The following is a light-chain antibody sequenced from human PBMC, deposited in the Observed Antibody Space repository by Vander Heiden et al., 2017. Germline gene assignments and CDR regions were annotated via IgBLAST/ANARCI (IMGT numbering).Light chain of an antibody. J-gene: IGLJ3*02. CDR1: KLGDKY. V-gene: IGLV3-1*01. Sequence: SYELTQPPSVCVSPGQTASIPCAGDKLGDKYACWYQQKPGQALVLVIYKDSKRPSGIPERFSGSNSANTATLTISGTQAMDDADYYCQAWDSSTWVFGGGTKLTVL. CDR3: QAWDSSTWV. CDR2: KDS.